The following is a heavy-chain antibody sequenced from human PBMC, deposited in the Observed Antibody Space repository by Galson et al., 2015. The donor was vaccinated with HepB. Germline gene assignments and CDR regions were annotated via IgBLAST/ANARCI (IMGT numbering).Heavy chain of an antibody. CDR2: MNPNSGNT. V-gene: IGHV1-8*01. D-gene: IGHD2-15*01. CDR1: GYTFTSYD. CDR3: AREVACSGGSCYYYFDY. Sequence: SVKVSCKASGYTFTSYDINWVRQATGQGLEWMGWMNPNSGNTGYAQKFQGRVTMTRNTSISTAYMELSSLRSEDTAVYYCAREVACSGGSCYYYFDYWGQGTLVTVSS. J-gene: IGHJ4*02.